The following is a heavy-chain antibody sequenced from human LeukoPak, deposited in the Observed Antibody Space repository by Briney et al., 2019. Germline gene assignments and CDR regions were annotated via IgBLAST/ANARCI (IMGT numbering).Heavy chain of an antibody. Sequence: PGGSLRLSCAASGFSFSRFAMSWVRQAPGKGLEWVSAISDSGGRINYADSVKGRFTISRDNSKNTLYLQMNCLRAEDTAVYYCAKKTWDSSAWYLFDYWGQGTLVTVSS. J-gene: IGHJ4*02. CDR1: GFSFSRFA. V-gene: IGHV3-23*01. CDR2: ISDSGGRI. D-gene: IGHD3-22*01. CDR3: AKKTWDSSAWYLFDY.